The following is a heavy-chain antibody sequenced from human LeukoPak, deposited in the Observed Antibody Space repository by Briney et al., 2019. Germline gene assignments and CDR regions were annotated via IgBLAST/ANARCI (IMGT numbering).Heavy chain of an antibody. CDR1: GYTFTGYY. V-gene: IGHV1-2*02. CDR3: ARDYNYGDYVPDY. Sequence: ASVKVSCKASGYTFTGYYMHWVRQAPGQGVEWMGWINPNSGGTNYAQKFQGRVTMTRDTSISTAYMELSRLRSDDTAVYYCARDYNYGDYVPDYWGQGTLVTVSS. D-gene: IGHD4-17*01. J-gene: IGHJ4*02. CDR2: INPNSGGT.